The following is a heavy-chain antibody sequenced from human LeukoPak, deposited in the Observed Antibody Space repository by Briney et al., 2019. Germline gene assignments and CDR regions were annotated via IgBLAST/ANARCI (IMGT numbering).Heavy chain of an antibody. CDR2: MNPNSGNT. Sequence: GASVKVSCKASGYTFTTYDINWVRQATGQGLEWVGWMNPNSGNTGYSQKFQGRVTMTRDTSISTAYMELSRLRSDDTAVYYCARVGGSLRPPLWYWFDPWGQGTLVTVSS. D-gene: IGHD2-21*01. J-gene: IGHJ5*02. V-gene: IGHV1-8*01. CDR1: GYTFTTYD. CDR3: ARVGGSLRPPLWYWFDP.